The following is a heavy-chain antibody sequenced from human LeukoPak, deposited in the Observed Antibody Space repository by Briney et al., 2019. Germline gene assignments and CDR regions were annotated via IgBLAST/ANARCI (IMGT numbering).Heavy chain of an antibody. CDR3: ARGGGWWSGYYYYGMDV. D-gene: IGHD2-15*01. CDR2: IRYDGSNK. V-gene: IGHV3-30*02. CDR1: GFTFSSYG. Sequence: PGGSLRLSCAASGFTFSSYGMHWVRQAPGKGLEWVAFIRYDGSNKYYADSVKGRFTISRDNSKNTLYLQMNSLRAEDTAVYYCARGGGWWSGYYYYGMDVWGQGTTVTVSS. J-gene: IGHJ6*02.